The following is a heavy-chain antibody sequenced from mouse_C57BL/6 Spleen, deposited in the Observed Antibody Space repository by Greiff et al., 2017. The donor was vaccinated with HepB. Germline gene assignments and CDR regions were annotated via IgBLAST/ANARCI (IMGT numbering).Heavy chain of an antibody. Sequence: QVQLQQSGAELAKPGASVKLSCKASGYTFTSYWMHWVKQRPGQGLEWIGYINPSSGYTKYNQKFKDKATLTADKSSSTAYMQLSSLTYEDSAVYYCARGDSNYVGAMDYWGQGTSVTVSS. CDR1: GYTFTSYW. V-gene: IGHV1-7*01. CDR2: INPSSGYT. J-gene: IGHJ4*01. D-gene: IGHD2-5*01. CDR3: ARGDSNYVGAMDY.